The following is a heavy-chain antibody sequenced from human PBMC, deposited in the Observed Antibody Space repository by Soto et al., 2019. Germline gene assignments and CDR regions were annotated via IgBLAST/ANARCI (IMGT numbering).Heavy chain of an antibody. CDR2: IGVYNGKT. V-gene: IGHV1-18*04. CDR3: SRARYCTSPSCYNHYYYGMDI. Sequence: QEQLVQSGGEVKKPGASVRVSCKASGYTFTKYGITWVRQAPGQGLEWMGWIGVYNGKTNYARKLQGRVIMTADTSASTGYMELRSLRSDDTAVYYCSRARYCTSPSCYNHYYYGMDIWGQGTTVSVSS. J-gene: IGHJ6*02. D-gene: IGHD2-2*02. CDR1: GYTFTKYG.